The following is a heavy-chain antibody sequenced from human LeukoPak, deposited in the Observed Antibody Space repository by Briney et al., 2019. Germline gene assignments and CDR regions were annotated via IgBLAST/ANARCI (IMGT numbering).Heavy chain of an antibody. J-gene: IGHJ6*03. Sequence: PSETLSLTCTVSGGSISSYYWSWIRQPAGKGLEWSVRIYTSGSTNYNPSLKSRVTISVDKSNNPFSLKLSSVTAADTAVYYCARDDSTYSSSWPYYYYYYMDVWGKGTTVTVSS. CDR2: IYTSGST. CDR1: GGSISSYY. V-gene: IGHV4-4*07. D-gene: IGHD6-13*01. CDR3: ARDDSTYSSSWPYYYYYYMDV.